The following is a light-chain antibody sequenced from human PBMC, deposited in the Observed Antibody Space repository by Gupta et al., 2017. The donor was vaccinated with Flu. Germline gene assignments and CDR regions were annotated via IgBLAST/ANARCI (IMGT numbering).Light chain of an antibody. V-gene: IGLV2-14*01. CDR2: EIS. CDR1: SSDSSGYRY. J-gene: IGLJ1*01. CDR3: GSYTSSRTYV. Sequence: QSPLTQPPSVSGSPGQSTTISCTGTSSDSSGYRYASWFQQHPSKAPKLMIYEISDRPSGVSNRFSGSKSGNTASLTISGLQAEDEADYYCGSYTSSRTYVFGTGTKVTVL.